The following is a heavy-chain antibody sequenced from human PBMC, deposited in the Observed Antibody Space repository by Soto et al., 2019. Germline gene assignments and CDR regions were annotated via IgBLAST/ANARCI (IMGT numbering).Heavy chain of an antibody. Sequence: PSQTLSLTCALSGDSVSSNSAAWNWIRQSPSRGLEWLGRTYYRSKWYNDYAGSVKSRLTINPDTSKNQFSMQLNSVTPEDTAVFHRARGLAYSSAGSSPLSTWFDPWGQGTLLTVST. CDR3: ARGLAYSSAGSSPLSTWFDP. D-gene: IGHD2-15*01. V-gene: IGHV6-1*01. J-gene: IGHJ5*02. CDR2: TYYRSKWYN. CDR1: GDSVSSNSAA.